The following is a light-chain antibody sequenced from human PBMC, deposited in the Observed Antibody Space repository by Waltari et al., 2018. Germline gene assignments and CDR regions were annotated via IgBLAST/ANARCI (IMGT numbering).Light chain of an antibody. Sequence: DIQMTQSPSSLSASVGDTVTITCRASQDISNYLVWYQQKPGKAPKPLIYYASHLEDGVPSRFSGSASGTAFTLTINSLQPEDFATYYCQQHNNYPFTFGPGTRLDI. CDR2: YAS. CDR3: QQHNNYPFT. J-gene: IGKJ3*01. V-gene: IGKV1-16*01. CDR1: QDISNY.